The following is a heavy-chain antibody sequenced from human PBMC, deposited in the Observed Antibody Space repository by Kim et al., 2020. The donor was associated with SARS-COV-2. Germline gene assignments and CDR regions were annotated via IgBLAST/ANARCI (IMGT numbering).Heavy chain of an antibody. J-gene: IGHJ3*02. Sequence: GESLKISCKGSGYSFTSYWISWVRQMPGKGLEWMGRIDPSDSYTNYSPSFQGHVTISADKSISTAYLQWSSLKASDTAMYYCWSSSWFGSDAFDIWGQGTMVTVSS. V-gene: IGHV5-10-1*01. CDR2: IDPSDSYT. CDR3: WSSSWFGSDAFDI. CDR1: GYSFTSYW. D-gene: IGHD6-13*01.